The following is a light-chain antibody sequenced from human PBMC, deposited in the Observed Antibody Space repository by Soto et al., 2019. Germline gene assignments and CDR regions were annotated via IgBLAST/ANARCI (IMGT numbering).Light chain of an antibody. CDR3: QRQET. CDR1: QSVSSSY. Sequence: EIVLTQSPGTLSLSPGERATLSCRASQSVSSSYLAWYQQKPGQAPRLLIYGASSRATGIPDRFSGSGSGTDFTLTISRLEPEDFAVYYCQRQETFGQGTKVEIK. V-gene: IGKV3-20*01. CDR2: GAS. J-gene: IGKJ1*01.